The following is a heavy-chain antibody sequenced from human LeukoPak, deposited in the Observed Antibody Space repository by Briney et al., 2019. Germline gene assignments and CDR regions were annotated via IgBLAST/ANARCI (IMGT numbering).Heavy chain of an antibody. CDR3: TTEGTITIFGVVIPLDY. J-gene: IGHJ4*02. CDR2: IKSKTDGGTT. CDR1: GFTFSNAW. D-gene: IGHD3-3*01. V-gene: IGHV3-15*01. Sequence: PGGSLRLSCAASGFTFSNAWMSWVRQAPGKGLEWVGRIKSKTDGGTTDYAAPVKGRFTISRDDSKNTLYLQMNSLKTEDTAVYYCTTEGTITIFGVVIPLDYWGQGTLVTVSS.